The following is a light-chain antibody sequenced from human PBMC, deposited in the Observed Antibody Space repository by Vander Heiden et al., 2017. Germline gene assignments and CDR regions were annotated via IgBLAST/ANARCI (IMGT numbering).Light chain of an antibody. CDR1: SFNIGNNY. Sequence: QSVLAQPPSVSAAPGQEVTVPCSGSSFNIGNNYVSWYQQLPGTAPKLLIYDNNKRPSGIPDRFSGSKSGTSATLSTTGLQTGDEADYYCGTWDSSMSAGVFGGGTKLNVL. CDR2: DNN. CDR3: GTWDSSMSAGV. V-gene: IGLV1-51*01. J-gene: IGLJ2*01.